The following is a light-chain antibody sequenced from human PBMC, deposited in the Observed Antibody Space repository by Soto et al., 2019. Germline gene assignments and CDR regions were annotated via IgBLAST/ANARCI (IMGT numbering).Light chain of an antibody. CDR1: ETVATT. CDR3: QQRSNWPIT. Sequence: EVVMTQSPSTLSVSAGESATLSCRASETVATTLAWYQQKPGQAPRLLISGASTRAADIPARFSGSGSGTDFTLTISSLEPEEFAIYYCQQRSNWPITFGQGTRLEIK. J-gene: IGKJ5*01. V-gene: IGKV3-11*01. CDR2: GAS.